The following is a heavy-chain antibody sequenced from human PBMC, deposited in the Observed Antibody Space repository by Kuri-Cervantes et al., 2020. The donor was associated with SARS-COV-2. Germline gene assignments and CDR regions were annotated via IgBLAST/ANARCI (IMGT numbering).Heavy chain of an antibody. CDR1: GSSVSSPNY. V-gene: IGHV4-38-2*02. CDR2: IYHSGTT. J-gene: IGHJ3*02. Sequence: SETLSLTCTVSGSSVSSPNYWGWLRQPPGKGLEWIGSIYHSGTTYYNPSLKSRVTLSVDTSKNHFSLRLSSLTAADAAVYYCARVPRFCTNGVCYAFDIWGQGTMVTVSS. CDR3: ARVPRFCTNGVCYAFDI. D-gene: IGHD2-8*01.